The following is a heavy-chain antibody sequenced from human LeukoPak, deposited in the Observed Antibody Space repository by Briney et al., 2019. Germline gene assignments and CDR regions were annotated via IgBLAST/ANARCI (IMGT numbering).Heavy chain of an antibody. CDR2: INTNSGGT. CDR1: GDTFTGYY. J-gene: IGHJ3*02. D-gene: IGHD2-21*02. V-gene: IGHV1-2*02. CDR3: ARATVVTAPVWDDPFDI. Sequence: ASVKVSCKASGDTFTGYYMHWVRQAPGQGLEWMGWINTNSGGTNYAQNFQGRVSMTRDTSVSIAYMELSRLRSDDTAVYYCARATVVTAPVWDDPFDIWGQGTMVTVSS.